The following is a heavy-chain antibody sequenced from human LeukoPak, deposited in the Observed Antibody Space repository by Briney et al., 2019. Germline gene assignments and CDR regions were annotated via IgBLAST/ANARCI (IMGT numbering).Heavy chain of an antibody. Sequence: PGGSLRLSCAASGFTFSSYGMHWVRQAPGKGLEWVAVIWYDGSNKYYADSVKGRFTISRDNSKNTLYLQMNSLRAEDTAVYYCARDQRDWNDVGYFDYWGQGTLATVSS. CDR1: GFTFSSYG. V-gene: IGHV3-33*01. CDR3: ARDQRDWNDVGYFDY. D-gene: IGHD1-1*01. CDR2: IWYDGSNK. J-gene: IGHJ4*02.